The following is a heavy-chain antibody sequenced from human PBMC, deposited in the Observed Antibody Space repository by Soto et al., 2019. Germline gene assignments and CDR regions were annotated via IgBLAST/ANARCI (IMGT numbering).Heavy chain of an antibody. CDR1: GGSISSYY. V-gene: IGHV4-59*01. CDR3: ARGEGRVARPSGY. CDR2: VYYSGST. Sequence: QVQLQESGPGLVKPSETLSLTCTVSGGSISSYYWSWIRLPPGKGLEWIGYVYYSGSTNYNPTLNSRVTIAADTSKNQFSLKLSSVTAADPAVDYFARGEGRVARPSGYWGQGTLVTVSS. J-gene: IGHJ4*02. D-gene: IGHD2-15*01.